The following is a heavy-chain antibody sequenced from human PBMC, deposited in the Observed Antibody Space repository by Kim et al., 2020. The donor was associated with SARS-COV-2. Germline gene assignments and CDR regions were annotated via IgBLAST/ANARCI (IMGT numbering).Heavy chain of an antibody. V-gene: IGHV1-69*13. Sequence: SVKVSCKASGGTFSSYAISWVRQAPGQGLEWMGGIIPIFGTANYAQKFQGRVTITADESTSTAYMELSSLRSEDTAVYYCARGPNYYDSSGYYYLYFDYWGQGTLVTVSS. CDR1: GGTFSSYA. J-gene: IGHJ4*02. CDR2: IIPIFGTA. CDR3: ARGPNYYDSSGYYYLYFDY. D-gene: IGHD3-22*01.